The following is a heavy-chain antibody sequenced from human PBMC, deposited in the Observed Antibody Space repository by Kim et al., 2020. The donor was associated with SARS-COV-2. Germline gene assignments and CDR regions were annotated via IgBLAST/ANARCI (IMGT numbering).Heavy chain of an antibody. CDR1: GGSISSSSYY. CDR3: ARHQNYDILTGYSLFDP. D-gene: IGHD3-9*01. J-gene: IGHJ5*02. Sequence: SETLSLTCTVSGGSISSSSYYWGWIRQPPGKGLEWIGSIYYSGSTYYNPSLKSRVTISVDTSKNQFSLKLSSVTAADTAVYYCARHQNYDILTGYSLFDPWGQGTLVTVSS. CDR2: IYYSGST. V-gene: IGHV4-39*01.